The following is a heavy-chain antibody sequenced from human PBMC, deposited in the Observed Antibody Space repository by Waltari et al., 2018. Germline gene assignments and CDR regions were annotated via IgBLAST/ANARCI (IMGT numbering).Heavy chain of an antibody. J-gene: IGHJ4*02. V-gene: IGHV3-33*01. CDR2: IWYDGSNK. CDR1: GFPFSSHG. Sequence: QVQLVESGGGVVKPGRSLRLSCAASGFPFSSHGMHWVRQAPGKGLEWVAVIWYDGSNKYYADSVKGRFTISRDNSKNTLYLQMNSLRAEDTAVYYCAREQLGYGAQYWGQGTLVTVSS. CDR3: AREQLGYGAQY. D-gene: IGHD4-17*01.